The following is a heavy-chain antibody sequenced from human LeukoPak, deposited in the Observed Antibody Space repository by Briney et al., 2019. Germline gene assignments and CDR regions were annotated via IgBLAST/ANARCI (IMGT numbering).Heavy chain of an antibody. V-gene: IGHV3-21*01. CDR2: ISSNSSYI. CDR3: AREGWYCSGGSCYSAHYMDV. D-gene: IGHD2-15*01. Sequence: GGSLRLSCAASGFTFSSYSMNWVRQAPGKGLEWVSSISSNSSYIYYADSVKGRFTISRDNAKNSLYLQMNSLRAEDTAVYYCAREGWYCSGGSCYSAHYMDVWGKGTTVTVSS. J-gene: IGHJ6*03. CDR1: GFTFSSYS.